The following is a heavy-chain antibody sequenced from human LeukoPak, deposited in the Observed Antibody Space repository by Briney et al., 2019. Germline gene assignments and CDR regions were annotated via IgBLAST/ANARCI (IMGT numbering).Heavy chain of an antibody. CDR2: IYYSGST. CDR1: GGPISSYY. Sequence: SETLSLTCTVSGGPISSYYWSWIRQPPGKGLEWIGYIYYSGSTNYYPSLKSRVTISVDTSKNQFSLKLSSVTAADTAVYYCARGGWFGELLDYYGMDVWGQGTTVTVSS. D-gene: IGHD3-10*01. V-gene: IGHV4-59*08. CDR3: ARGGWFGELLDYYGMDV. J-gene: IGHJ6*02.